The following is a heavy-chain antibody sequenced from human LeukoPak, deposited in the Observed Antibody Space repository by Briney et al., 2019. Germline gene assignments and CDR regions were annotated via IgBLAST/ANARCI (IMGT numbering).Heavy chain of an antibody. CDR1: GFTFDDYA. V-gene: IGHV3-43D*03. Sequence: GGSLRLSCAAPGFTFDDYAMHWVRQAPGKGLEWVSLISWDGGSTYYADSVKGRFTISRDNSKNSLYLQMNSLGAEDTALYYCAKGGMGDTSHFDYWGQGTLVTVSS. D-gene: IGHD3-16*01. J-gene: IGHJ4*02. CDR2: ISWDGGST. CDR3: AKGGMGDTSHFDY.